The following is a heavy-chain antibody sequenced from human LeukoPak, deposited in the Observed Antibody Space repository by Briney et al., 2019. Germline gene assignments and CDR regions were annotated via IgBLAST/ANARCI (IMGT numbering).Heavy chain of an antibody. CDR2: ISSGNYII. CDR3: ARGYGAYDY. Sequence: GGPVRLFCAASGFTFTSYSMNWVRQARGKGLEGVSYISSGNYIIYYADSVKGRFTISRDNAKTSLYLQMNSLRDEETAVYSCARGYGAYDYWGQGTLVTVSS. J-gene: IGHJ4*01. CDR1: GFTFTSYS. V-gene: IGHV3-48*02. D-gene: IGHD5-18*01.